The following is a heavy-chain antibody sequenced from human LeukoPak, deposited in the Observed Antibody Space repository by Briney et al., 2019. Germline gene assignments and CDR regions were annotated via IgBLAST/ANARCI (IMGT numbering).Heavy chain of an antibody. V-gene: IGHV4-4*07. CDR2: IHSSGST. J-gene: IGHJ4*02. D-gene: IGHD3-3*01. CDR1: GGSISSYY. CDR3: ARDRFRSSFDY. Sequence: SETLSLTCTVSGGSISSYYWSWIRQPAGKGLEWIGRIHSSGSTYYNPSLKSRVTLSIHTSQNQFSLRLTAVTAADTAVYYCARDRFRSSFDYWGQGSLVAVSS.